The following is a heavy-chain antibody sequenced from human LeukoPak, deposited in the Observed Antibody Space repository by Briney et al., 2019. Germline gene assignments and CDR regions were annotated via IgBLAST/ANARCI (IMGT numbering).Heavy chain of an antibody. CDR2: ISYDGSNK. D-gene: IGHD7-27*01. J-gene: IGHJ4*02. Sequence: GGSLRLSCAASGFTFSSYAMHWVRQAPGKGLEWVAVISYDGSNKYYADSVKGRFTISRDNSKNTLYLQMNSLRAEDTAVYYCARAPRNWGFDYGGQGTLVTVSS. CDR3: ARAPRNWGFDY. V-gene: IGHV3-30*04. CDR1: GFTFSSYA.